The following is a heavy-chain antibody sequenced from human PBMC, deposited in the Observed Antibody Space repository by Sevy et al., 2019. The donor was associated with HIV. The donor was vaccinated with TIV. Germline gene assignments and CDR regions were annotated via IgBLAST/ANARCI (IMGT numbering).Heavy chain of an antibody. CDR1: GITVSSNF. CDR3: ARGKHVSGYYGSFDY. D-gene: IGHD5-12*01. J-gene: IGHJ4*02. Sequence: GGSLRLSCAASGITVSSNFMSWVRQAPGKGLEWVSVIYIGPTTYYADSVKGRFTISRDNSNNTLYLQMNSLRAEDTAVCYCARGKHVSGYYGSFDYWGQGTLVTVSS. V-gene: IGHV3-53*01. CDR2: IYIGPTT.